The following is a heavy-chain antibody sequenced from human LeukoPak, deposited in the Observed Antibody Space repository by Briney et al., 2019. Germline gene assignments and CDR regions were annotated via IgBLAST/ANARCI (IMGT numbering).Heavy chain of an antibody. CDR3: AGRAIAVTMREY. V-gene: IGHV4-61*02. CDR2: IYTSGST. J-gene: IGHJ4*02. Sequence: TLSLTCAVSGGSINDNSYYWSWIRQPAGRGLEWIGRIYTSGSTNYNPSLKSRVSISLDTSKNQFSLKLTSVTAADTAVYYCAGRAIAVTMREYWGQGTLVTVSS. D-gene: IGHD4/OR15-4a*01. CDR1: GGSINDNSYY.